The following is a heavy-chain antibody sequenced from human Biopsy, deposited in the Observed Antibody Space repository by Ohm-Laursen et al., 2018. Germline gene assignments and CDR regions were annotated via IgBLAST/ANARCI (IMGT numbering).Heavy chain of an antibody. CDR1: GFTFKNYA. V-gene: IGHV3-23*01. J-gene: IGHJ5*02. CDR3: GRRPFFDYWSAYYVDH. D-gene: IGHD3-3*01. CDR2: ISGSGGST. Sequence: SLRLSCAASGFTFKNYAMNWVRQAPGKGLEWVSVISGSGGSTHYADSVKGRFTISRDNSKNTLFLQMKSLRAEDTAIYYCGRRPFFDYWSAYYVDHWGQGALVTVSS.